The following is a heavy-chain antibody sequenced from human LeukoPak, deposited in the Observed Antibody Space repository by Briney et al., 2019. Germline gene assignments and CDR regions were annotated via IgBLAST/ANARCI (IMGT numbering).Heavy chain of an antibody. J-gene: IGHJ4*02. V-gene: IGHV3-30-3*01. CDR3: APSTTPGYFDY. Sequence: GGPLRLSCAASGFTFSSYAMHWVRQAPGKGLEWVAVISYDGSNKYYADSVKGRFTISRDNSKNTLYLQMNSLRAEDTAVYYCAPSTTPGYFDYWGQGTLVTVSS. CDR1: GFTFSSYA. D-gene: IGHD1-26*01. CDR2: ISYDGSNK.